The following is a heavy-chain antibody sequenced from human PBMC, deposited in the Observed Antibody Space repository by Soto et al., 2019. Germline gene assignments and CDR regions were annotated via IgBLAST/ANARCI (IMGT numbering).Heavy chain of an antibody. CDR1: GFTFSSYA. CDR3: AKLSVRAYDSSGYYPSPYWFDP. CDR2: ISGSGGST. V-gene: IGHV3-23*01. Sequence: SGGSLRLSCAASGFTFSSYAMSWVRQAPGKGLEWVSAISGSGGSTYYADSVKGRFTISRDNSKNTLYLQMNSLRAEDTAVYYCAKLSVRAYDSSGYYPSPYWFDPWGQGTLVTVSS. J-gene: IGHJ5*02. D-gene: IGHD3-22*01.